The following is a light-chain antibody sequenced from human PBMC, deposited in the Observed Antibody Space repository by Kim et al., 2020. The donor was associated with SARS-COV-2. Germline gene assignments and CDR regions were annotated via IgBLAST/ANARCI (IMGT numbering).Light chain of an antibody. V-gene: IGLV10-54*01. CDR1: SNNVGNQG. CDR3: SAWDSSLSAWV. CDR2: RNN. J-gene: IGLJ3*02. Sequence: QAGLTQPPSVSKGLRQTATLTCNGNSNNVGNQGATWLQQHQGHPPKLLSYRNNNRPSGISERLSASRSGNTASLTITGLQPEDEADYYCSAWDSSLSAWVFGGGTKLTVL.